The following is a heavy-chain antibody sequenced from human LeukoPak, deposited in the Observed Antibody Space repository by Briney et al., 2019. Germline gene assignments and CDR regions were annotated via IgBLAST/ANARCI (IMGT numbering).Heavy chain of an antibody. Sequence: GGSLRLSCAASGFTFSTYSMNWVRQAPGKGPEWVSYISSSSSTIYYADSVKGRFTISRDNAKNSLYLQMNSLRAEDTAVYYCAREIGPIDYWGQGTLVAVSS. CDR1: GFTFSTYS. CDR3: AREIGPIDY. J-gene: IGHJ4*02. CDR2: ISSSSSTI. V-gene: IGHV3-48*01.